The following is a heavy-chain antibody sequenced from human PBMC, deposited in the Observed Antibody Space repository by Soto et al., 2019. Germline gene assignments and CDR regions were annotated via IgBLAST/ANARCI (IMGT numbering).Heavy chain of an antibody. CDR1: GFSLSTSGMR. Sequence: ESGPTLVNPTQTLTLTCTFSGFSLSTSGMRVSWIRQPPGKALEWLARIDWDDDKFYSTSLKTRLTISKDTSKNQVVLTMTNMDPVDTATYYCAIDSSGFALNYWGQGTLVTVSS. V-gene: IGHV2-70*04. CDR3: AIDSSGFALNY. CDR2: IDWDDDK. D-gene: IGHD3-22*01. J-gene: IGHJ4*02.